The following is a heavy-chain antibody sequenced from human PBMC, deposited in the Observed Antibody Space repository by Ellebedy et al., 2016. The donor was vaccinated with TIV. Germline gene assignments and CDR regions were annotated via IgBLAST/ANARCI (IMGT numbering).Heavy chain of an antibody. Sequence: SETLSLTCSVSGYSITTVYHWGWIRQPPGKGLQWIGYMCNSGNTKYNPSLKRPVTISVDTSKNQFSLRLSSVTAADTAVYYCARGLRSAAGTWPNWFDPWGQGTLVTVSS. V-gene: IGHV4-61*01. CDR1: GYSITTVYH. D-gene: IGHD6-13*01. J-gene: IGHJ5*02. CDR2: MCNSGNT. CDR3: ARGLRSAAGTWPNWFDP.